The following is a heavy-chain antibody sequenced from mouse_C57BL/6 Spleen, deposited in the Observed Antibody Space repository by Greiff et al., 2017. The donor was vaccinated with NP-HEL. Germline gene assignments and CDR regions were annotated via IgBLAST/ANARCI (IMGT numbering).Heavy chain of an antibody. Sequence: VQLVESGPELVKPGASVKLSCKASGYTFTSYDINWVKQRPGQGLEWIGWIYPRDGSTKYNEKFKGKATLTVDTSSSTAYMELHSLTSEDSAVYFCARWAYGNPFDYWGQGTTLTVSS. CDR3: ARWAYGNPFDY. J-gene: IGHJ2*01. V-gene: IGHV1-85*01. CDR2: IYPRDGST. CDR1: GYTFTSYD. D-gene: IGHD2-1*01.